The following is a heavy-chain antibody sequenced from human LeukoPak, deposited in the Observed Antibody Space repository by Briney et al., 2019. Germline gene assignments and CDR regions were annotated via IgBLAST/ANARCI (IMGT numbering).Heavy chain of an antibody. D-gene: IGHD3-22*01. CDR2: IIPISGTT. CDR1: GDTFNIYA. J-gene: IGHJ3*01. Sequence: SVTVSCKASGDTFNIYAITWVRQAPGQGLEWMGRIIPISGTTNYAQKFQGRVTITADESTSAAYMELRSLRSEDKAMYYCARNCPFYNDSSWGDLTWGQGTVVTVSS. V-gene: IGHV1-69*13. CDR3: ARNCPFYNDSSWGDLT.